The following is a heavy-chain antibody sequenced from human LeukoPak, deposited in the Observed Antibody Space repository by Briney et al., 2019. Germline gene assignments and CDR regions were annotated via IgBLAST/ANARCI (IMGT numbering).Heavy chain of an antibody. CDR1: AFTFSGNA. J-gene: IGHJ4*02. Sequence: GGSLTRSCAAAAFTFSGNAMGWVRPAPGKGRECVLAISGSGGSTYYADSVKGRFTISRDNSKNTLYLQMNSLRAEDTAVYYCAKGLKYYYDSSQSPGMYWGQGTLVTVSS. CDR2: ISGSGGST. V-gene: IGHV3-23*01. CDR3: AKGLKYYYDSSQSPGMY. D-gene: IGHD3-22*01.